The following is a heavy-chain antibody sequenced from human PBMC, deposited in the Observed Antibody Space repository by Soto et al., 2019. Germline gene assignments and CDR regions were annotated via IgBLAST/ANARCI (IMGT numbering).Heavy chain of an antibody. Sequence: PGGSLRLSCAASGFTFNTYGMHWVRQAPGKGLEWVAVIWYDGSNKYHADSVKGRFTISRDNSKNTMYLQMNSLRVEDTAVYFCARIDCTGGSCRPYPYYDMDVWGQGTTVTVSS. D-gene: IGHD2-15*01. V-gene: IGHV3-33*01. CDR3: ARIDCTGGSCRPYPYYDMDV. J-gene: IGHJ6*02. CDR1: GFTFNTYG. CDR2: IWYDGSNK.